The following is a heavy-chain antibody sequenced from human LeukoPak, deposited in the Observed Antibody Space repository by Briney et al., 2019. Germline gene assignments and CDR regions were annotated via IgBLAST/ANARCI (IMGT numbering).Heavy chain of an antibody. D-gene: IGHD4-17*01. CDR3: AREGDRGIYGDYFRNWFDP. CDR2: IWYDGSNK. CDR1: GFTFSSYG. V-gene: IGHV3-33*01. J-gene: IGHJ5*02. Sequence: PGGSLRLSCAASGFTFSSYGMHWVREAPGKGLEWVADIWYDGSNKYYADSVKGRFTISRDNSKNTLYLQMNSLRAEDTAVYYCAREGDRGIYGDYFRNWFDPWGQGTLVTVSS.